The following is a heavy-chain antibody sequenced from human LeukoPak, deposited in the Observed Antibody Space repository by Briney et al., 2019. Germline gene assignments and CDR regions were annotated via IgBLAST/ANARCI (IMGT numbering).Heavy chain of an antibody. V-gene: IGHV3-23*01. CDR1: GFTFSSYA. D-gene: IGHD3-10*01. J-gene: IGHJ4*02. Sequence: GGSLRLSCAASGFTFSSYAMGWVRQAPGKGLEWVSAISGSGGSTYYADSVKGRFTISRDNSKNTLYLQMNSLRAEDTAVYYCAKLGSMVRGVLGYFDYWGQGTLVTVSS. CDR3: AKLGSMVRGVLGYFDY. CDR2: ISGSGGST.